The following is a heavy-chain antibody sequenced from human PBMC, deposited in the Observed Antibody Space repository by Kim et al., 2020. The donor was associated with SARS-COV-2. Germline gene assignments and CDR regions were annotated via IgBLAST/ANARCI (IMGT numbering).Heavy chain of an antibody. CDR3: ARVRYSSSWYYYYYGMDV. V-gene: IGHV4-39*07. Sequence: SETLSLTCTVSGGSISSSSYYWGWIRQPPGKWLEWIGSIYYSGSTYYNPSLKSRVTISVDTSKNQFSLKLSSVTAADTAVYYCARVRYSSSWYYYYYGMDVWGQGTTVTVSS. D-gene: IGHD6-13*01. CDR2: IYYSGST. J-gene: IGHJ6*02. CDR1: GGSISSSSYY.